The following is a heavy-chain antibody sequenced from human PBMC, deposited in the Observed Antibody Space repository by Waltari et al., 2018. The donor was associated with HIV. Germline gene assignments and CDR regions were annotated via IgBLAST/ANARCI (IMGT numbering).Heavy chain of an antibody. Sequence: EVQLVESGGGLVQPGGSLRLSCAASGFTFSTYWITWVRQAPGKGREWLANIKQDGSEKYYADSVKGRFTVSRDNNKKSLYLQMSSLRAEDTAVYYCARDLKDYDFWSPVDVWGQGTTVTVSS. CDR2: IKQDGSEK. CDR1: GFTFSTYW. D-gene: IGHD3-3*01. CDR3: ARDLKDYDFWSPVDV. V-gene: IGHV3-7*01. J-gene: IGHJ6*02.